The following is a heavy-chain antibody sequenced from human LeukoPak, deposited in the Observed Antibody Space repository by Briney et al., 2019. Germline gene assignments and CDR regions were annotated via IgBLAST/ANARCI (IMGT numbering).Heavy chain of an antibody. D-gene: IGHD1-14*01. Sequence: ASETLSLTCTVSGGSISSSSYYWGWIRQPPGKGLEWIGSIYYSGSTYYNPSLKSRVTISMDTSTNRFSLMMTSLTTTDTAAYYCARGTKSPRTTVLTSFWYFDLWGRGTLVTVSS. V-gene: IGHV4-39*02. CDR3: ARGTKSPRTTVLTSFWYFDL. J-gene: IGHJ2*01. CDR2: IYYSGST. CDR1: GGSISSSSYY.